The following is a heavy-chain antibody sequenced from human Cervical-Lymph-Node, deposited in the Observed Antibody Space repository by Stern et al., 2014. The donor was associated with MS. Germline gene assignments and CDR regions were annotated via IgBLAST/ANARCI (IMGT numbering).Heavy chain of an antibody. D-gene: IGHD5-24*01. CDR1: GGSMPDYY. J-gene: IGHJ4*02. Sequence: MQLVESGPGLVRPSETLSLTCNVSGGSMPDYYWSWIRQPPGKGLEWIGYVYHTGSTSYNPSLKSRVTISIDTSKSQFALKVNSVTTADTAVYYCARGGRMASMFYWGQGTLVTVSS. V-gene: IGHV4-59*01. CDR2: VYHTGST. CDR3: ARGGRMASMFY.